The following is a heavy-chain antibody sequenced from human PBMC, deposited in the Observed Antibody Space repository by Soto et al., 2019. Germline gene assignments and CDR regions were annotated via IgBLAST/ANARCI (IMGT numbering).Heavy chain of an antibody. CDR2: ISGSGGST. Sequence: GGSLRLSCAASGFTFSSYAMSWVRQAPGKGLEWVSAISGSGGSTYYADSVKGRFTISRDNSKNTLYLQMNSLRAEDTAVYYCAKFKRVTGTYYYYGMDVWGQGTTVTVSS. CDR3: AKFKRVTGTYYYYGMDV. D-gene: IGHD1-20*01. V-gene: IGHV3-23*01. CDR1: GFTFSSYA. J-gene: IGHJ6*02.